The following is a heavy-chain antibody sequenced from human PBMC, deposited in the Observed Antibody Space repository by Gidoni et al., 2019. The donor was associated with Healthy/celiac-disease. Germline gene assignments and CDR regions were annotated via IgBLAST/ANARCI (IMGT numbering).Heavy chain of an antibody. V-gene: IGHV6-1*01. D-gene: IGHD6-19*01. Sequence: VQLQQSGPGLVKPSQTLSLTCAISGDSVPSNSTAWNWIRQSPSIGLEWLARTYYRSKWYNDYAVSVKSRIIINPDTSKNQFSLQLNSVTPEDTAVYYCAREWLASDAFDIWGQGTMVTVSS. CDR3: AREWLASDAFDI. J-gene: IGHJ3*02. CDR1: GDSVPSNSTA. CDR2: TYYRSKWYN.